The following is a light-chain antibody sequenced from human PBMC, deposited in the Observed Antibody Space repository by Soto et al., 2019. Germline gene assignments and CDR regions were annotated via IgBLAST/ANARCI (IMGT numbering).Light chain of an antibody. Sequence: QSALTQPASVSGSPGQSITISCTGTSSDVGAYNYVSWYQVHPGKAPKLIISEVSNRPSGVSNRFSGSKSINTASLTISGLRTEDEADYYCSSYTSSSTQVFGTGTKLTVL. CDR1: SSDVGAYNY. J-gene: IGLJ1*01. CDR3: SSYTSSSTQV. V-gene: IGLV2-14*01. CDR2: EVS.